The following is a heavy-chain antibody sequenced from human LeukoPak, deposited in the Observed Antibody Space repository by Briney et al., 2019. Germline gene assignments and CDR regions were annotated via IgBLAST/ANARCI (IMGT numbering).Heavy chain of an antibody. D-gene: IGHD1-26*01. CDR2: INPSGGST. V-gene: IGHV1-46*01. J-gene: IGHJ4*02. Sequence: GASVEVSCKASGYTFTSYYMHWVRQAPGQGLEWMGIINPSGGSTSYAQKFQGRVTMTRDTSTSTVYMELSSLRSEDTAVYYCANIVGAMGGFDYWGQGTLVTVSS. CDR1: GYTFTSYY. CDR3: ANIVGAMGGFDY.